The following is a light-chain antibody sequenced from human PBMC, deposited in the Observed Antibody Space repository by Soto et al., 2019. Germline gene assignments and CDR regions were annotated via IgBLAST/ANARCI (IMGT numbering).Light chain of an antibody. CDR3: QTWGTGIQVV. J-gene: IGLJ2*01. CDR2: VSSDGSH. Sequence: QLVLTQSPSASASLGASVKLTCTLSSGHSRYAIAWHQQQPEKGPRFLMKVSSDGSHTKGDGIPDRFSGSSSGAERYLTISSLQSEDEGDYYCQTWGTGIQVVFGGGTKVTVL. V-gene: IGLV4-69*01. CDR1: SGHSRYA.